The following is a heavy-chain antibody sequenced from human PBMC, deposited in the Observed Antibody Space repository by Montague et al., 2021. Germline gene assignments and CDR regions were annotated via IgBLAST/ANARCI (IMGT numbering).Heavy chain of an antibody. V-gene: IGHV4-59*12. CDR1: GEPIRGYR. CDR3: VRSDSTGDDFFDH. J-gene: IGHJ4*02. Sequence: SETLSLTCSVSGEPIRGYRWSWVRQSPGKGLQWIGYIYDTGNTAYNPSLSGRVTITLDTSKNHFFLTLFSVTAADTAVYYCVRSDSTGDDFFDHWGQGILVTVSS. CDR2: IYDTGNT. D-gene: IGHD3-22*01.